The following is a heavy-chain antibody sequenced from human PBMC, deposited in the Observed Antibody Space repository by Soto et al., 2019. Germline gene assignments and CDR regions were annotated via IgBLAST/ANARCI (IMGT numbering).Heavy chain of an antibody. Sequence: EVHLLESGGGLVQPGESLRLSCVASGFSFSSYGMSWVRQAPGKGLEWASIISGSGDAKYYADSVKGRFTISRDNSKNTMYLQMDSLRAEDTAVYYCAKDFDSDETSHGPNDYWGQGTLATVSS. V-gene: IGHV3-23*01. D-gene: IGHD3-22*01. CDR2: ISGSGDAK. CDR3: AKDFDSDETSHGPNDY. J-gene: IGHJ4*02. CDR1: GFSFSSYG.